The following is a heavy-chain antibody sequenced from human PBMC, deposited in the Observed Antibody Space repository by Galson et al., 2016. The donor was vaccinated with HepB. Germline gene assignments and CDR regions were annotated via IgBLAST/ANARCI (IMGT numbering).Heavy chain of an antibody. CDR2: ISGSGGST. V-gene: IGHV3-23*01. D-gene: IGHD4-17*01. CDR1: GFMFSRHA. Sequence: SLRLSCAASGFMFSRHAMSWVRQAPGKGLEWVSTISGSGGSTYYADSVKGRFTISRDNSKDTLVLQMNNLRGEDTALYYCAKNRYITVATLYFASWGQGTLVTVSS. CDR3: AKNRYITVATLYFAS. J-gene: IGHJ4*02.